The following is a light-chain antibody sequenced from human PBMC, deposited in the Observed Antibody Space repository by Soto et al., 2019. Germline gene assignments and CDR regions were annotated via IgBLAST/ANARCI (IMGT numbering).Light chain of an antibody. J-gene: IGKJ3*01. CDR1: QSVSSN. CDR3: QQYNHWHPFT. V-gene: IGKV3-15*01. Sequence: EIVMTQSPATLSVSPGERATLSCRASQSVSSNLAWYQQKPGQAPRLLIYGASTRATGIPARFSGSGSGTEFTLTISSLQSEDFAVYSCQQYNHWHPFTFGPGTKVDIK. CDR2: GAS.